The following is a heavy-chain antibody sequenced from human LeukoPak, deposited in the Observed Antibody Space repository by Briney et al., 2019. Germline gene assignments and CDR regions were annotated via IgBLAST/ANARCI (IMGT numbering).Heavy chain of an antibody. Sequence: ASVKVSCKASGYTFTTYYIHWVRQAPGQGLEWMGMINPSDGATTYAQKFQGRGTMTRDMSKTKVYMDVRTLRSEDTGVYFCAREKRGGLSGNLGGLFASYHTYYYMDVWGRGTTVTVSS. D-gene: IGHD1-26*01. J-gene: IGHJ6*03. CDR2: INPSDGAT. CDR1: GYTFTTYY. CDR3: AREKRGGLSGNLGGLFASYHTYYYMDV. V-gene: IGHV1-46*01.